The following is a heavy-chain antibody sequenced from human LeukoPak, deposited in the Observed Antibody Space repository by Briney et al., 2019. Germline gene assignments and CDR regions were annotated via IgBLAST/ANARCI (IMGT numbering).Heavy chain of an antibody. D-gene: IGHD6-13*01. V-gene: IGHV4-34*01. Sequence: SETLSLTCAVYGGSFSGYYWSWIRQPPGKGLEWIGEINHSGSTNYNPSLKSRVTISVDTSKNQFSLKLSSVTAADTAVYYCARGPYIAAAGTWYVWGKGTTVTVSS. J-gene: IGHJ6*04. CDR3: ARGPYIAAAGTWYV. CDR1: GGSFSGYY. CDR2: INHSGST.